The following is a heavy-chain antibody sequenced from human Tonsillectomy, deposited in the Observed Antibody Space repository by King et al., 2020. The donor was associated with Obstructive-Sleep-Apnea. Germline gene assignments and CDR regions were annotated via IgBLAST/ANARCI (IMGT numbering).Heavy chain of an antibody. J-gene: IGHJ4*02. Sequence: VQLVESGGGVVQPGRSLRLSCAASGFTFSSYAMHWVRQAPGKGLEWGAVISYDGSNKYYADSVKGRFTISRDNSKNTLYLQMNSLRAEDTAVYYCARGGVAAAYYWGQGTLVTVSS. CDR2: ISYDGSNK. D-gene: IGHD6-13*01. CDR1: GFTFSSYA. V-gene: IGHV3-30*04. CDR3: ARGGVAAAYY.